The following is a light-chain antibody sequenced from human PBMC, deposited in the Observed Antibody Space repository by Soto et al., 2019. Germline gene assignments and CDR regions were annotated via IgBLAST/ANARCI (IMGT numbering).Light chain of an antibody. CDR1: SSNIGTNT. CDR2: SDN. V-gene: IGLV1-44*01. CDR3: ATWDDSLDGLV. J-gene: IGLJ3*02. Sequence: QSVLTQPPSASGTPGQRVIISCSGSSSNIGTNTVTWYQHLPTTAPKLLIYSDNQRPSGVPDRFSASKSGTSASLAISGLQSEDEADYYCATWDDSLDGLVFGGGTKITAL.